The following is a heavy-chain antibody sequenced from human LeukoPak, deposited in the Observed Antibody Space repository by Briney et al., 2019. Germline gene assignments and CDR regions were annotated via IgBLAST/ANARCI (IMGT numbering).Heavy chain of an antibody. V-gene: IGHV4-34*01. J-gene: IGHJ4*02. D-gene: IGHD4-17*01. CDR1: GGSFSGYY. CDR2: INHSGST. CDR3: ARFRITVTTEPNVFDY. Sequence: PSETLSLTCAVYGGSFSGYYWSWIRQPPGKGLEWIGEINHSGSTNYNPSPKSRVTISVDTSKNQFSLKLSSVTAADTAVYYCARFRITVTTEPNVFDYWGQGTLVTVSS.